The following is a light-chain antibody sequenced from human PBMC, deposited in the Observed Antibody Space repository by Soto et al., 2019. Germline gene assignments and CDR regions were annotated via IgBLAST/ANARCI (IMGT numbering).Light chain of an antibody. J-gene: IGKJ1*01. CDR3: QQRSNWPWT. Sequence: EIVLTQSPATLSLSPGERATLSCRASQNVRSNLAWYQQKPGQAPRLLIYDASNRATGIPGRFSGSGSGTDCTLTISNLEPEDFAVYYCQQRSNWPWTFGQGAKVEIK. V-gene: IGKV3-11*01. CDR1: QNVRSN. CDR2: DAS.